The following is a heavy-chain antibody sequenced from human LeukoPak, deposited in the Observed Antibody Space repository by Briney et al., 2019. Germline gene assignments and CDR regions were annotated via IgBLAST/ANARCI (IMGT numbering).Heavy chain of an antibody. V-gene: IGHV1-8*03. D-gene: IGHD3-22*01. CDR1: GYTFTSYD. Sequence: ASVKVSCKASGYTFTSYDINWMRQATGQGLEWMGWMNPNSGNTGYAQKFQGRVTITRNTSISTAYMELSSLRSEDTAVYYCARAESNYYDSSGYYWDWGQGTLVTVSS. CDR2: MNPNSGNT. J-gene: IGHJ4*02. CDR3: ARAESNYYDSSGYYWD.